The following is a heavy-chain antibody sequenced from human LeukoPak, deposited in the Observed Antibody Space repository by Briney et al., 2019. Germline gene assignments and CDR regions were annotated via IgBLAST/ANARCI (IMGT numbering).Heavy chain of an antibody. D-gene: IGHD6-13*01. CDR1: GFTFSLYG. Sequence: GGSLRLSCAASGFTFSLYGMSWVRQAPGKGLEWISIITDSGGSTHYAGSVKGRFSISRDNSKNTLYLQMNSLRAEDTAVYYCAKALSAVDPYDYWGQGTLVTVSS. V-gene: IGHV3-23*01. CDR2: ITDSGGST. J-gene: IGHJ4*02. CDR3: AKALSAVDPYDY.